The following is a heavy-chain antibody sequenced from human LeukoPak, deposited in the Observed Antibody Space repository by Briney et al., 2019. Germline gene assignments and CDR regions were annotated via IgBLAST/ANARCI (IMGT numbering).Heavy chain of an antibody. CDR2: IIPIFGTA. CDR3: ARAFSSWYPFDY. V-gene: IGHV1-69*13. Sequence: ASVKVSCKASGGTFSSYAISWVRRAPGQGLEWMGGIIPIFGTANYAQKFQGRVTITADESTSTAYMELSSLRSEDTAVYYCARAFSSWYPFDYWGQGTLVTVSS. D-gene: IGHD6-13*01. J-gene: IGHJ4*02. CDR1: GGTFSSYA.